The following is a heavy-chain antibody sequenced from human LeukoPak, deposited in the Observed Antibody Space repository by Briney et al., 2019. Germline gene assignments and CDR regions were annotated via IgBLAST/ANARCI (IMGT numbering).Heavy chain of an antibody. CDR3: ARDYYYYDSSGTFDY. J-gene: IGHJ4*02. Sequence: ASVKVSCKASGYTFTNYGISWVRQAPGQGLEWMGWISAYDGNTNYAQILQGRVTMTTDTSTSTVYMELRSLRSDDTAVYYCARDYYYYDSSGTFDYWGQGTLVTVSS. D-gene: IGHD3-22*01. V-gene: IGHV1-18*01. CDR1: GYTFTNYG. CDR2: ISAYDGNT.